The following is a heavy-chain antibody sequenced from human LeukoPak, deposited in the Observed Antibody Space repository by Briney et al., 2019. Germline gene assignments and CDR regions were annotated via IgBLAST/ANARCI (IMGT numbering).Heavy chain of an antibody. CDR3: ARLGIVGATSPAY. CDR1: GYSISSGYY. CDR2: IYHSGST. Sequence: PSETLSLACAVSGYSISSGYYWGWIRQPPVKGLAWIGSIYHSGSTYYNPSLKSRVTISVDTSKNQFSLKLSSVTAADTAVYYCARLGIVGATSPAYWGQGTLVTVSS. J-gene: IGHJ4*02. D-gene: IGHD1-26*01. V-gene: IGHV4-38-2*01.